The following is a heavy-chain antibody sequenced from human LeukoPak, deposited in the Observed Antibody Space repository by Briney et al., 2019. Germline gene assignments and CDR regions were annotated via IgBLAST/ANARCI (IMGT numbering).Heavy chain of an antibody. D-gene: IGHD5-24*01. CDR3: SRQGGYKSPFQH. CDR1: GASISSYY. CDR2: IYTSGST. J-gene: IGHJ1*01. Sequence: SETLSLTCTVTGASISSYYWSWIRQPPGKGLEWIGYIYTSGSTNYNPSLKSRVTISIDTSKNQFSLKLSSVTAADTAVYYCSRQGGYKSPFQHWGQGTLVTVSS. V-gene: IGHV4-59*08.